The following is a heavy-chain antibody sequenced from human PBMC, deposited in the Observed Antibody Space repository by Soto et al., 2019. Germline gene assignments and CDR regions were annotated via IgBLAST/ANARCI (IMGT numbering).Heavy chain of an antibody. D-gene: IGHD2-21*02. CDR3: ARDNSDGGNSMGDYYYGMDV. J-gene: IGHJ6*02. CDR2: IWYDGSNK. CDR1: GFTFSSYG. V-gene: IGHV3-33*01. Sequence: GGSLRLSCAASGFTFSSYGMHWVRQAPGKGLEWVAVIWYDGSNKYYADSVKGRFTISRDNSKNTLYLQMNSLRAEDTAVYYCARDNSDGGNSMGDYYYGMDVWGQGTTVTVSS.